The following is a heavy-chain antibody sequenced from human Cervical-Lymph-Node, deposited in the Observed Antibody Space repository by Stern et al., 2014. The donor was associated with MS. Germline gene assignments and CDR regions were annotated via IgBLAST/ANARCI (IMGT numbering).Heavy chain of an antibody. V-gene: IGHV4-34*01. D-gene: IGHD2-2*01. CDR2: INHSGST. CDR1: GGSFSGYY. J-gene: IGHJ4*02. Sequence: QVQLQQWGGGLLKPSETLPLTCAVYGGSFSGYYWSWIRQAPGKGLEWIGEINHSGSTDYNPSLKGRVTISVDTSKNQFPLKLSTVTAADTAVYYCARASRSADKRFDYWGQGTLVTVSS. CDR3: ARASRSADKRFDY.